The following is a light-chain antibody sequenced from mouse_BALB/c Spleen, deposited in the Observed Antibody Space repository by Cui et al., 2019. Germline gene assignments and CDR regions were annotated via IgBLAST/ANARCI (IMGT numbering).Light chain of an antibody. Sequence: QIVLTQSPAIMSASPGEKVTMTCSASSSVSYMYWYQQKPGSSPRLLIYDTSNLASGVPGRFSGSGSGTSYSLTISRMEAEDAATYYCQQWSSYPPITFGSGTKLEIK. CDR1: SSVSY. CDR3: QQWSSYPPIT. CDR2: DTS. V-gene: IGKV4-55*01. J-gene: IGKJ4*01.